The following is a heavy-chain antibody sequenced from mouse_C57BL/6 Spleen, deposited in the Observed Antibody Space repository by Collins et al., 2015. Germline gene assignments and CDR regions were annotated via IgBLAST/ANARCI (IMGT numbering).Heavy chain of an antibody. D-gene: IGHD4-1*01. CDR3: ARSELGPFAY. V-gene: IGHV1-78*01. Sequence: EKFKGKATLTADKSSSTAYMQLNSLTSEDSAVYFCARSELGPFAYWGQGTPVTVSA. J-gene: IGHJ3*01.